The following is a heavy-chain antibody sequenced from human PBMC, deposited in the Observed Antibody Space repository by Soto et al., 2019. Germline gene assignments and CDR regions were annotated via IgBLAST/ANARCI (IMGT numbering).Heavy chain of an antibody. CDR3: AGSSDDGRDN. D-gene: IGHD1-26*01. CDR1: GFSLIDYS. V-gene: IGHV3-21*01. Sequence: EVQLVESGGGLVKPGGSLRLSCAASGFSLIDYSMNWIRQAPGKGLEWVASISSSSSFIHYAESMKGRFTISRDNAKNSLYLQMNSLSAEDTAVYYCAGSSDDGRDNWGQGTLVTVSS. CDR2: ISSSSSFI. J-gene: IGHJ4*02.